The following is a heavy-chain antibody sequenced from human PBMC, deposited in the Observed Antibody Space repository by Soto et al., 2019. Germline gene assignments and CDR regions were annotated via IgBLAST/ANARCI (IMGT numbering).Heavy chain of an antibody. D-gene: IGHD2-2*03. J-gene: IGHJ6*02. CDR2: ISYDGSNK. CDR1: GFTFSSYA. V-gene: IGHV3-30-3*01. Sequence: PGGSLRLSCAASGFTFSSYAMHWVRQAPGEGLEWVAVISYDGSNKYYADSVKGRFTISRDNSKNTLYLQMNSLRAEDTAVYYCARGARWILDGMDVWGQGTTVTVSS. CDR3: ARGARWILDGMDV.